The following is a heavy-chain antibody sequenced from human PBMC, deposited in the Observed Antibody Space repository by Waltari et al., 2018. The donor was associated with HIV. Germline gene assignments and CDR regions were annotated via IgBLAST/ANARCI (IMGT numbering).Heavy chain of an antibody. Sequence: VQLVESGGGSIKTGGPLRLSCAGSGFSVRNHWLDCGRHRPGKGLVWVARINSDGSTRNYADAVKGRFVISRDNSRNTVYLQLNSVKVEDTAVYFCARASHYIEFSTFDGDYYFDLWGRGTRVAVSS. V-gene: IGHV3-74*01. CDR2: INSDGSTR. D-gene: IGHD3-9*01. CDR3: ARASHYIEFSTFDGDYYFDL. J-gene: IGHJ4*02. CDR1: GFSVRNHW.